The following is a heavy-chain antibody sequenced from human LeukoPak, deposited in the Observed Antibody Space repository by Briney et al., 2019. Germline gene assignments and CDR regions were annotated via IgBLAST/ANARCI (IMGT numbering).Heavy chain of an antibody. CDR1: GYTFTSYY. Sequence: WASVKVSCKASGYTFTSYYIHWVRQAPGQGLEWMGIINPSGGSTSYAQKFQGRVTMTRDMSTSTVYMELSSLRSEDTAVYYCARANPEMATILALDYWGQGTLVTVSS. D-gene: IGHD5-24*01. V-gene: IGHV1-46*01. CDR3: ARANPEMATILALDY. CDR2: INPSGGST. J-gene: IGHJ4*02.